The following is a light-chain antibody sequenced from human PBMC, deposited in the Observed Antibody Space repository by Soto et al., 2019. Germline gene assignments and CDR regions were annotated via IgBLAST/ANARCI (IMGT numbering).Light chain of an antibody. CDR1: SSDIGGYNY. J-gene: IGLJ1*01. V-gene: IGLV2-14*03. Sequence: QSALTQPASVSGSPGQSIAISCTGTSSDIGGYNYVSWYQQHPGKAPKLLIYDVTHRPSGVSTRFSGSKSGDTASLTISGLQAEDEADYYCSSYTSTSTPYVFGTGTKLTVL. CDR3: SSYTSTSTPYV. CDR2: DVT.